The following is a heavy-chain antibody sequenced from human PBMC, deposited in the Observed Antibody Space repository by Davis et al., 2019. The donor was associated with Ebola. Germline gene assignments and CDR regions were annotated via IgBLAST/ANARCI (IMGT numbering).Heavy chain of an antibody. V-gene: IGHV3-30-3*01. J-gene: IGHJ6*04. Sequence: GESLKISCTASRFTFSNYAMHWVRQAPGKGLEWVAVISYDGSNKYYTDSVKGRFTISRDNSKNTLYLQMNSLRAEDTAMYYCARDIRYYYGMDVWGKGTTVTVSS. CDR1: RFTFSNYA. CDR2: ISYDGSNK. CDR3: ARDIRYYYGMDV. D-gene: IGHD1-14*01.